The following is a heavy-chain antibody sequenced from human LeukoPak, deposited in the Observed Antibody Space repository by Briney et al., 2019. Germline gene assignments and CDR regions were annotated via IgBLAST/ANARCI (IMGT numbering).Heavy chain of an antibody. J-gene: IGHJ1*01. CDR2: IKQDGSEK. Sequence: LTGGSLRLSCAASGFTFSSYAMSWVRQAPGKGLEWVANIKQDGSEKYYVDSVKGRFTISRDNAKNSLYLQMNSLRAEDTAVYYCARDTYDSSGYYYGYFQRWGQGTLATVSS. V-gene: IGHV3-7*01. D-gene: IGHD3-22*01. CDR1: GFTFSSYA. CDR3: ARDTYDSSGYYYGYFQR.